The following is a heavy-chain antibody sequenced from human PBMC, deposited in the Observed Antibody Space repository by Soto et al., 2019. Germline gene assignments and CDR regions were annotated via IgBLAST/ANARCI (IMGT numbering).Heavy chain of an antibody. V-gene: IGHV1-58*02. CDR2: IVVGSGNT. J-gene: IGHJ6*02. CDR3: ARTNNVLRLYYGMDV. Sequence: ASVKVSCKASGFTFTSSAMQWVRQARGQRLEWIGWIVVGSGNTNYAQKFQGRVTITADESTSTAYMELSSLRSEDTAVYYCARTNNVLRLYYGMDVWGQGTTVTVSS. CDR1: GFTFTSSA. D-gene: IGHD3-3*01.